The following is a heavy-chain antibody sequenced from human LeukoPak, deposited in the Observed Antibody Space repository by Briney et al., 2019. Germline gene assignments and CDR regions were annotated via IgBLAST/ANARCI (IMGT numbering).Heavy chain of an antibody. J-gene: IGHJ3*01. CDR1: GFTFSSYS. CDR2: ISSSSSSI. Sequence: GGSLRLSCAASGFTFSSYSMNWVRQAPGKGLEWVSSISSSSSSIYYADSVKGRFTMSRDNSRNTVSLEMNNLGAEDTAVYYCARGIFDSGAYSHDAFDVWGRGTMVTVSS. V-gene: IGHV3-21*04. D-gene: IGHD3-22*01. CDR3: ARGIFDSGAYSHDAFDV.